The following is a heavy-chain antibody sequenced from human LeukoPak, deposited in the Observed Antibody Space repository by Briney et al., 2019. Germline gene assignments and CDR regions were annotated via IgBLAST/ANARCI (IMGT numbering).Heavy chain of an antibody. CDR1: GYTFTGYY. CDR2: INPNSGGT. J-gene: IGHJ4*02. CDR3: ARDPGATTNSFDY. D-gene: IGHD1-1*01. V-gene: IGHV1-2*06. Sequence: ASVMVSCKASGYTFTGYYIHWVRQAPGQGLEWMGRINPNSGGTNYAQKFQGRVTMTRDTSISTAYMELSRLRSDDTAVYYCARDPGATTNSFDYWGQGTLVTVSS.